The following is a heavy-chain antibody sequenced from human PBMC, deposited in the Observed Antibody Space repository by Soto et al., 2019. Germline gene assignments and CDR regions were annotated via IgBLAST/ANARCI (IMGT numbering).Heavy chain of an antibody. D-gene: IGHD4-17*01. CDR3: AKVSTVTYGMDV. Sequence: QVQLVESGGGVVQPGRSLRLSCAASGFTFSSYGMHWVRQAPGKGLEWVAVISYDGSNKYYADSVKGRFTISRDNSKNTLYLQMNSLRVEDTAVYYCAKVSTVTYGMDVWAKGPRSPSP. CDR1: GFTFSSYG. V-gene: IGHV3-30*18. J-gene: IGHJ6*02. CDR2: ISYDGSNK.